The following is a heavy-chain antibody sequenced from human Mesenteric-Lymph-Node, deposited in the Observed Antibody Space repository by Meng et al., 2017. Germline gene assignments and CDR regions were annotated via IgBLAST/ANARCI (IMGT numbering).Heavy chain of an antibody. D-gene: IGHD3-22*01. V-gene: IGHV3-15*01. J-gene: IGHJ4*02. CDR2: IKRRGNGETT. CDR3: TIDDSSGYYYGPFDY. Sequence: GGSLRLSCAASGFSFKNAWMNWVRQAPGKGLEWVGRIKRRGNGETTEFAAPVTGRFTISRDDPKNTLYLQMNSLKTEDTAVYYCTIDDSSGYYYGPFDYWGQGTLVTVSS. CDR1: GFSFKNAW.